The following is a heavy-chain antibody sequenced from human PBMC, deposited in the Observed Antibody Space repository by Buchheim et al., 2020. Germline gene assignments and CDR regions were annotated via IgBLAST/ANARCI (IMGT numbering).Heavy chain of an antibody. J-gene: IGHJ4*02. V-gene: IGHV1-18*01. CDR1: GYTFTNHG. CDR2: FSGYDGGT. CDR3: ARSVYGGLDY. Sequence: QVQLVQSGAEVKKPGASVKVSCRTSGYTFTNHGVGWVRQAPGQGLEWMGWFSGYDGGTNSARKFQGRVIMSTDTSTSTAYMELGSLTSDDTAVYYCARSVYGGLDYWGQGTL. D-gene: IGHD5/OR15-5a*01.